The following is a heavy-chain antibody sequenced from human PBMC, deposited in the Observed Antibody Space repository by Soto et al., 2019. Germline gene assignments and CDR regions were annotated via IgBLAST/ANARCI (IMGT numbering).Heavy chain of an antibody. V-gene: IGHV3-33*01. CDR1: GFTFSSYG. Sequence: QVQLVESGGGVVQPGRSLRLSCAASGFTFSSYGMHWVRQAPGKGLEWVAVIWSDGSNKYYADSVKGRFTISRDNSKNTLYLQMNRLRAEDTAVYYCAREDEGGAFDIWGQGTMVTVSS. CDR2: IWSDGSNK. D-gene: IGHD2-15*01. CDR3: AREDEGGAFDI. J-gene: IGHJ3*02.